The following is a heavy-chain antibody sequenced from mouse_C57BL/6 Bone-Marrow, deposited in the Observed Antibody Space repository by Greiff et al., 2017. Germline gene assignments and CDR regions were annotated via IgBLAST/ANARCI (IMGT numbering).Heavy chain of an antibody. CDR1: GFNIKDDY. CDR3: TTDSHYYGSSPYYFDY. CDR2: IDPENGDT. J-gene: IGHJ2*01. Sequence: EVQRVESGAELVRPGASVKLSCTASGFNIKDDYMHWVKQRPEQGLEWIGWIDPENGDTEYASKFQGKATITADTSSNTAYLQLSSLTSEDTAIYYCTTDSHYYGSSPYYFDYWGQGTTLTVSS. V-gene: IGHV14-4*01. D-gene: IGHD1-1*01.